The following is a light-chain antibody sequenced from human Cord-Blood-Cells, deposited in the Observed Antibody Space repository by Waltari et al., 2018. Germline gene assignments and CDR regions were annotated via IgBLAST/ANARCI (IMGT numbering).Light chain of an antibody. Sequence: QSALTQPPSVSGSPGQSITISCPGTSSAVGCYHYVYWYQQHPGKAPKLMIYDVSNRPSGVSDRFSGSKSGNTASLTISGLQAEDEADYYCSSYTSSSTLVFGGGTKLTVL. CDR1: SSAVGCYHY. J-gene: IGLJ2*01. V-gene: IGLV2-14*01. CDR2: DVS. CDR3: SSYTSSSTLV.